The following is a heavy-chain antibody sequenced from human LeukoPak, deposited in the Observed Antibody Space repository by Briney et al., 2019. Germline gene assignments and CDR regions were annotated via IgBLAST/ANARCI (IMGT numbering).Heavy chain of an antibody. CDR1: GGSISSSGYY. CDR3: ARHEYSGSYYGLSWFDP. Sequence: SETLSLTCTVSGGSISSSGYYWGWIRQPPGKGLEGIASIYYSGSTYYNPSLKSRVTISVDTSKNQLSLKLSSLTAADTAVYYCARHEYSGSYYGLSWFDPWGQGTLVTVSS. J-gene: IGHJ5*02. V-gene: IGHV4-39*01. D-gene: IGHD1-26*01. CDR2: IYYSGST.